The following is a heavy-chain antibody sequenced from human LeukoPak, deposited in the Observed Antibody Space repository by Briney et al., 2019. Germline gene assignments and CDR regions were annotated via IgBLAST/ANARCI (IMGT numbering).Heavy chain of an antibody. CDR2: ISGSGGST. CDR3: AKLSYYDFWSGYYPLLSY. V-gene: IGHV3-23*01. J-gene: IGHJ4*02. Sequence: GGSLRLSCAASGFTFSSHAMSWVRQAPGKGLEWVSAISGSGGSTYYADSVKGRFTISRDNSKNTLYLQMNSLRAEDTAVYYRAKLSYYDFWSGYYPLLSYWGQGTLVTVSS. CDR1: GFTFSSHA. D-gene: IGHD3-3*01.